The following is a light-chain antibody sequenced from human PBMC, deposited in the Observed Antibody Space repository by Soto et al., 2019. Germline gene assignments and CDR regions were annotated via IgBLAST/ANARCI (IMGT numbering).Light chain of an antibody. V-gene: IGKV1-39*01. J-gene: IGKJ5*01. CDR2: FIS. CDR1: QPISSY. CDR3: QQTYSRPVT. Sequence: DIEMTQSPSALSASVGDKVTITYRASQPISSYLNWYQHKPGEAPRLLIYFISRLQSGAPSRFSGSGSGKDFTLTIDSPQPEDTATYYCQQTYSRPVTFGQGTRLEIK.